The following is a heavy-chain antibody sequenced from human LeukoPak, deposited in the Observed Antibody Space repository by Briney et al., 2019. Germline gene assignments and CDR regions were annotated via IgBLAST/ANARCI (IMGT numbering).Heavy chain of an antibody. V-gene: IGHV3-73*01. Sequence: GGSLRLSCAASGFTFSGSAMHWVRQASGKGLEWVGRIRSKANSYATAYAASVKGRFTISRDDSKNTAYLQMNSLKTEDTAVYYCTRTVAYDILTGSRSLYYYYYYMDVWGKGTTVTVSS. J-gene: IGHJ6*03. D-gene: IGHD3-9*01. CDR3: TRTVAYDILTGSRSLYYYYYYMDV. CDR2: IRSKANSYAT. CDR1: GFTFSGSA.